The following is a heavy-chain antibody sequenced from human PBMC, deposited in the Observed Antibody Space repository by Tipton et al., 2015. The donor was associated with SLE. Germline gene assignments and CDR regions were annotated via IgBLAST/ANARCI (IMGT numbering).Heavy chain of an antibody. V-gene: IGHV4-59*01. D-gene: IGHD1-1*01. CDR2: IYYSGST. J-gene: IGHJ2*01. Sequence: TLSLTCTVSGGSISSYYWSWIRQPPGKGLEWFGYIYYSGSTYYNPSLKSRVTISVDTSKNQFSLKLSSVTAADTAVYYCARSWNGPLDLWGRGTLVTVSS. CDR3: ARSWNGPLDL. CDR1: GGSISSYY.